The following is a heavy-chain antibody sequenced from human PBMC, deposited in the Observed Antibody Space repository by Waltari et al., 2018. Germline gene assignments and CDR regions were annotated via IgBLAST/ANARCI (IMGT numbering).Heavy chain of an antibody. J-gene: IGHJ5*02. CDR2: IYYSGST. Sequence: QVQLQESGPGLVKPSETLSLTCTVSGGSISSYYWSWIRQPPGKGLEWIGYIYYSGSTNYNPSLKSRVTISVDTSKNQFSLKLSSVTAADTAVYYCARQEEQWLVRDLGWFDPWGQGTLVTVSS. D-gene: IGHD6-19*01. CDR1: GGSISSYY. CDR3: ARQEEQWLVRDLGWFDP. V-gene: IGHV4-59*01.